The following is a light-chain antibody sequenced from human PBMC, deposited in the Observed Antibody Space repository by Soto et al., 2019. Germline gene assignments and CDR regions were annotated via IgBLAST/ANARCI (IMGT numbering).Light chain of an antibody. CDR3: QSYDSSLSVV. J-gene: IGLJ2*01. CDR2: GNS. CDR1: SSNIGAGYA. V-gene: IGLV1-40*01. Sequence: QSVLTQPPSVSGAPGQRVTISSTGSSSNIGAGYAVHWYQQLPGTAPKLLIYGNSNRPSGVPDRFSGSKSGTSASLAITGLQAEDEADYYCQSYDSSLSVVFGGGTKLTVL.